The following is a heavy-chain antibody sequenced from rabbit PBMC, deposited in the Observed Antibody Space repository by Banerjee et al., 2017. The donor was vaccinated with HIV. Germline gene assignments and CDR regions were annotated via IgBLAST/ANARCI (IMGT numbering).Heavy chain of an antibody. CDR3: ARDAGYAGSNL. D-gene: IGHD4-2*01. J-gene: IGHJ4*01. V-gene: IGHV1S45*01. CDR2: INTISGDT. CDR1: GFDLSSYYV. Sequence: QEQLEESGGDLVKPEGSLTLTCTASGFDLSSYYVMCWVRQAPGKGLEWIACINTISGDTVYATWAKGRFTISKASWTTVTLQMTSLTAADTASYFCARDAGYAGSNLWGQGTLVTVS.